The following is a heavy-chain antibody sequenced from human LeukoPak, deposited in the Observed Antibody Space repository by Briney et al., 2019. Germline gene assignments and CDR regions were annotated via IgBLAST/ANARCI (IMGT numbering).Heavy chain of an antibody. J-gene: IGHJ4*02. CDR3: ASRYYYGSGSYPDY. CDR2: INHSGST. Sequence: PSETLSLTCAVYGGSFSGYYWSWIRQPPGKGLEWIGEINHSGSTNYNPSLKSRVTISVDTSKNQFSLKLSSVTAADTAVYYCASRYYYGSGSYPDYWGQGTQVTVSS. V-gene: IGHV4-34*01. D-gene: IGHD3-10*01. CDR1: GGSFSGYY.